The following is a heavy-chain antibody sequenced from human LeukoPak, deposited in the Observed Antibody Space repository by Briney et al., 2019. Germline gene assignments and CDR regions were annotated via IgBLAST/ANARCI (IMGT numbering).Heavy chain of an antibody. V-gene: IGHV4-34*01. CDR1: GGSFSGYY. CDR3: ARGPAPHYYFDY. J-gene: IGHJ4*02. CDR2: INHSGST. Sequence: SETLSLTCAVYGGSFSGYYWSWTRQPPGKGLEWIVEINHSGSTNYNPSLKSRVTISVDRSKNQFSLKLSSVTAADTAVYYCARGPAPHYYFDYWGQGTLVTVSS.